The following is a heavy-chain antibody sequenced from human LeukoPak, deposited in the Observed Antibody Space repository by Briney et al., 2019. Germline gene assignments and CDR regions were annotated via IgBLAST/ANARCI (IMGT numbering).Heavy chain of an antibody. D-gene: IGHD1-26*01. CDR1: GFTFSDHF. V-gene: IGHV3-72*01. CDR2: TRNKANSYIT. Sequence: GGSLRLSCAASGFTFSDHFLDWVRQAPGKGLEWVGRTRNKANSYITEYAASVKGRFTISRDDSKNSLYLQMSSLKTDDTAMYYCASIRGTFGYWGQGTLVTVFS. J-gene: IGHJ4*02. CDR3: ASIRGTFGY.